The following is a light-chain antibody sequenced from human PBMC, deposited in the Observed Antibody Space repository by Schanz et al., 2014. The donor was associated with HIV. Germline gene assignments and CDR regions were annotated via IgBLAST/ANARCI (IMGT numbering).Light chain of an antibody. CDR2: ASS. CDR3: QQYAVSSWT. Sequence: DIQMTQSPSSLSASVGDRVTITCRASQSIGISLNWYQQKPGKAPQLLIYASSLLHTGVPSRFSGSGSGTEFTLTISSLQPDDFATYYCQQYAVSSWTFGLGTRV. CDR1: QSIGIS. V-gene: IGKV1-39*01. J-gene: IGKJ1*01.